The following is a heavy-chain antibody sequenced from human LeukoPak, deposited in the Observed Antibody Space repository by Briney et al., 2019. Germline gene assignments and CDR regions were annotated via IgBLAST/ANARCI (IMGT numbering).Heavy chain of an antibody. CDR1: GFPFSSYA. J-gene: IGHJ4*02. CDR3: VRDTRIGSSWQDFDY. V-gene: IGHV3-21*01. CDR2: ITSTSSL. Sequence: GGSLRLSCAASGFPFSSYAMDWVRQAPGEGLEWVSSITSTSSLYYTNSVKGRFTISRDNAKNSLYLQMNTLRAEDTAVYYCVRDTRIGSSWQDFDYWGQGTLVTVSS. D-gene: IGHD6-13*01.